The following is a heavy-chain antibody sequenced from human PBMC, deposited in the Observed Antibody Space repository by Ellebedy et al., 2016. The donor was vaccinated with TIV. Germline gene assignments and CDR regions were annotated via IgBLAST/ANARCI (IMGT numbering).Heavy chain of an antibody. CDR1: GGSISSGDYY. D-gene: IGHD3-10*01. CDR2: IYYSGST. V-gene: IGHV4-30-4*01. Sequence: SETLSLXXTVSGGSISSGDYYWSWIRQPPGKGLEWIGYIYYSGSTYYNPSLKSRVTISVDTSKNQFSLKLSSVTAADTAVYYCARAPLSGGMDVWGQGTTVTVSS. J-gene: IGHJ6*02. CDR3: ARAPLSGGMDV.